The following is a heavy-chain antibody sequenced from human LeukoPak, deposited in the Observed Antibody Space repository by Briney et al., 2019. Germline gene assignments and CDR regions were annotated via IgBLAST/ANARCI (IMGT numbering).Heavy chain of an antibody. V-gene: IGHV4-34*01. CDR3: ASRIAAARPNWFDP. CDR1: GGSFSGYY. Sequence: PSETLSLTCAVYGGSFSGYYWSWIRQPPGKGVEWIGEINHSGSTNYNPSLKSRVTISVDTSKNQFSLKLSSVTAADTAVYYCASRIAAARPNWFDPWGQGTLVTVSS. D-gene: IGHD6-13*01. J-gene: IGHJ5*02. CDR2: INHSGST.